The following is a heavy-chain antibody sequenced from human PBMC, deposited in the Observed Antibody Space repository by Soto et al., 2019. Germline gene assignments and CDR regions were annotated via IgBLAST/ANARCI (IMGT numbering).Heavy chain of an antibody. J-gene: IGHJ4*02. D-gene: IGHD3-10*01. CDR3: ARVWGSGSYLDY. CDR1: GGSISSYY. CDR2: IYYSGST. Sequence: QVQLQESGPGLVKPSETLSLTCTVSGGSISSYYWSWIRQPPGKGLEWIGYIYYSGSTNYNPSLKSRVTISVDTSKNQSSLKLSSVTAADTAVYYCARVWGSGSYLDYWGQGTLVTVSS. V-gene: IGHV4-59*01.